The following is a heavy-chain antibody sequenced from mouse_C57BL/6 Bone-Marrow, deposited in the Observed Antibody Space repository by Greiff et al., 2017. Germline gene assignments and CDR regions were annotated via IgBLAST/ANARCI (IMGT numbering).Heavy chain of an antibody. J-gene: IGHJ1*03. V-gene: IGHV1-55*01. CDR2: IYPGSGST. Sequence: QVQLKQSGAELVKPGASVKMSCKASGYTFTSYWITWVKQRPGQGLEWIGDIYPGSGSTTYNEKFKRKATLTVDTSSSTAYMQLSSLTSEDAAGYDCARPNKNNDWYIDVWGTGTTVTVSS. CDR3: ARPNKNNDWYIDV. D-gene: IGHD1-3*01. CDR1: GYTFTSYW.